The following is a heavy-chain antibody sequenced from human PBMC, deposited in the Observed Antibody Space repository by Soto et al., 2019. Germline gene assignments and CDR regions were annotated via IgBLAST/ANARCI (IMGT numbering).Heavy chain of an antibody. V-gene: IGHV1-18*01. J-gene: IGHJ4*02. CDR2: ISTFNSHT. Sequence: QVQLLQSGAEVKKPGASVKVSCKASGYTFTSYGISWVRQALGQGLEWMGWISTFNSHTDYAQKVQGRVAMTTDRSTGTAYMELRSLRSDDTAVYYCARGPLDYPIPDFDYWGQGTLVTVSS. D-gene: IGHD2-8*01. CDR3: ARGPLDYPIPDFDY. CDR1: GYTFTSYG.